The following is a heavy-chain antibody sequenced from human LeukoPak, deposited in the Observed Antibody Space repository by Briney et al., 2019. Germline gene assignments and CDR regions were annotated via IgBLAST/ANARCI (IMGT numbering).Heavy chain of an antibody. J-gene: IGHJ4*02. CDR1: GFTFSSYS. V-gene: IGHV3-23*01. CDR3: AKLCCYDSSGYFDY. CDR2: ISGSGGST. Sequence: GGSLRLSCAASGFTFSSYSMNWVRQAPGKGLEWVSSISGSGGSTYYADSVKGRFTISRDNSKNTLYLQMNSLRAEDTAVFYCAKLCCYDSSGYFDYWGQGTLVTVSS. D-gene: IGHD3-22*01.